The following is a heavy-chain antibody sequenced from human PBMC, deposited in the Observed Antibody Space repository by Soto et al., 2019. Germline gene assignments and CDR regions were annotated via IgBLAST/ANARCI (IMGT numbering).Heavy chain of an antibody. J-gene: IGHJ4*02. CDR3: ARYPRPNTIFVA. D-gene: IGHD3-3*01. V-gene: IGHV1-69*02. CDR1: GGTFSSYT. Sequence: QVQLVQSGAEVKKPGSSVKVSCKASGGTFSSYTISWVRQAPGQGLEWMGRIIPILGIANYAQKFQGRVTITADKSTSTAYMELTSLRSEDTAVYYCARYPRPNTIFVAWGQGTLVTVSS. CDR2: IIPILGIA.